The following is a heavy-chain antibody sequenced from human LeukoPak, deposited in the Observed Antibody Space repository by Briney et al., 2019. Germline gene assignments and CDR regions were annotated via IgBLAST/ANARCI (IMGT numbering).Heavy chain of an antibody. CDR1: GFTFSSYG. J-gene: IGHJ6*02. CDR3: AKDRVEGYGYFYGMDV. D-gene: IGHD5-18*01. V-gene: IGHV3-30*18. CDR2: ISYDGSNK. Sequence: GGSLRLSCAASGFTFSSYGMHWVRQAPGKGLEWVAVISYDGSNKYYADSVKGRFTISRDNFKNTLYLQMNSLRAEDTAVYYCAKDRVEGYGYFYGMDVWGQGTTVTVSS.